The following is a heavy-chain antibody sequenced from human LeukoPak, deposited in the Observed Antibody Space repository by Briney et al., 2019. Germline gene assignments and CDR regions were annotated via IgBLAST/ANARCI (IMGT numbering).Heavy chain of an antibody. CDR3: GRRADYYDSSGYYYYFDY. CDR2: ISAYNGNT. D-gene: IGHD3-22*01. V-gene: IGHV1-18*01. J-gene: IGHJ4*02. CDR1: GYTFTSYG. Sequence: ASVKVSCKASGYTFTSYGISWVRQAPGPGLEWMGWISAYNGNTNYAQKLQGRVTMTTDTSTSTAYMELRSLRSDDTAVYYCGRRADYYDSSGYYYYFDYWGQGTLVTVSS.